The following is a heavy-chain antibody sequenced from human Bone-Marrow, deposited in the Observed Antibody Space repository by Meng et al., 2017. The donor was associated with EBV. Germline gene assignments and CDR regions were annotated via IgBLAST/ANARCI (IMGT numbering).Heavy chain of an antibody. CDR1: GGSISSFYY. J-gene: IGHJ4*02. D-gene: IGHD2-2*01. CDR3: ARGRRGGAAAIDYFDY. Sequence: QLQLQESGPGQVKPSESLSLTCTVSGGSISSFYYWGWIRQPPGRGLEWIGSVHYSGSTYYSPSLKSRVTISVDTSKNQFSLKLSSVTAADTAVYYCARGRRGGAAAIDYFDYWGQGTLVTVSS. V-gene: IGHV4-39*07. CDR2: VHYSGST.